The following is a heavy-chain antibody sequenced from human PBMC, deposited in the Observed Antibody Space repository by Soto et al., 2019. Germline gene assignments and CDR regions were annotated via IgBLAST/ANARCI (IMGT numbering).Heavy chain of an antibody. Sequence: EVQLVESGGGLVQPGGSLRLSCAASTFTFRSYWMHWVRQVPGKGLVWVSRINIDGSSTSYADSVKGRFTISRDSAKNTLYLQMNSLRAEDTAVYYCVRAPLGSYDYIWGQGTLVTVSS. CDR1: TFTFRSYW. CDR2: INIDGSST. CDR3: VRAPLGSYDYI. J-gene: IGHJ4*02. V-gene: IGHV3-74*01. D-gene: IGHD3-16*01.